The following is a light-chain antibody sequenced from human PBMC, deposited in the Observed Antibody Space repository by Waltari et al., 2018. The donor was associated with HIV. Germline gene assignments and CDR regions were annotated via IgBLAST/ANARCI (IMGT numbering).Light chain of an antibody. CDR1: SSHIGSNT. CDR3: AAWDGSLSGYV. J-gene: IGLJ1*01. Sequence: QSVLTQPPSASGTPGQRVTISCSGSSSHIGSNTINWYQQLPGTAPKLLIFSYNQRPSGVPDRFSGSKSGTSASLAISGLQSEDEARYYCAAWDGSLSGYVFGTGTTVTVL. V-gene: IGLV1-44*01. CDR2: SYN.